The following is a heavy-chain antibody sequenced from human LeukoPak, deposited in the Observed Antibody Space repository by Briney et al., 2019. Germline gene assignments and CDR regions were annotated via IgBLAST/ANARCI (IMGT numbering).Heavy chain of an antibody. J-gene: IGHJ5*02. CDR1: GFTVSSNY. D-gene: IGHD6-13*01. V-gene: IGHV3-66*02. CDR3: ARSFIAAAGIEWFDP. CDR2: IYSGGST. Sequence: GGSLRLSCAASGFTVSSNYMSWVRQAPGKGLEWVSVIYSGGSTYYADSVKGRFTISRDNSKNTLYLQMYSLRAEDTAVYYCARSFIAAAGIEWFDPWGQGTLVTVSS.